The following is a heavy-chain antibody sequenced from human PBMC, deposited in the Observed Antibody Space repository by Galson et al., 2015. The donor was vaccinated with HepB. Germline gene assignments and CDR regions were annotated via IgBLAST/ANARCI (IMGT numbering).Heavy chain of an antibody. CDR3: AVNMKRGTSDY. Sequence: SLRLSCAAAGFTISDYGIDWVRQPPGEGLEWVSGIGSSGRTYYTDSVKGRFTISRDNSTNTVFLQMNSLRAEDTAEYFCAVNMKRGTSDYWGQGTLVTVSS. CDR2: IGSSGRT. V-gene: IGHV3-23*01. CDR1: GFTISDYG. J-gene: IGHJ4*02. D-gene: IGHD1-1*01.